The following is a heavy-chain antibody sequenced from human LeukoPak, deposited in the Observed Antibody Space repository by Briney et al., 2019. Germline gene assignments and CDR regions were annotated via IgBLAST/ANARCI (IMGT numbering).Heavy chain of an antibody. Sequence: GGSLRLSCAASGFTSSSHGMNWVRQAPGKGLEWVSAISGSGGSTYYADSVKGRFTISRDNSKNTLYLQMNSLRAEDTAVYYCATEPTVVIIGGLFDYWGQGTLVTVSS. J-gene: IGHJ4*02. V-gene: IGHV3-23*01. CDR3: ATEPTVVIIGGLFDY. CDR1: GFTSSSHG. CDR2: ISGSGGST. D-gene: IGHD4-23*01.